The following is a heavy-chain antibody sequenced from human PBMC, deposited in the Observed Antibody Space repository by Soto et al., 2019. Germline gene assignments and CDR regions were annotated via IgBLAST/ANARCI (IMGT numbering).Heavy chain of an antibody. CDR3: ARYRREAVAGYTLDN. CDR2: VYNSGST. D-gene: IGHD6-13*01. CDR1: GGSISSNY. J-gene: IGHJ4*02. V-gene: IGHV4-59*01. Sequence: KTSETLSLTCTVSGGSISSNYWTWIRQPPGKGLEWIGYVYNSGSTNYDPSLKSRVTISEDTSKSQFSLKVNSMTAADTVVYYCARYRREAVAGYTLDNWGQGILVTVSS.